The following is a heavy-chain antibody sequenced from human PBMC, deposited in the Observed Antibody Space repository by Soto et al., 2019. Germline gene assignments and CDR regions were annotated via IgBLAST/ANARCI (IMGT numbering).Heavy chain of an antibody. CDR2: IIPIFGTA. CDR1: GGTFSSYA. D-gene: IGHD1-7*01. J-gene: IGHJ3*02. CDR3: ARDRRGNWNYPPADAFDI. V-gene: IGHV1-69*13. Sequence: SVKVSCKASGGTFSSYAISWVRQAPGQGLEWMGGIIPIFGTANYAQKFQGRVTITADESTSTAYMELSSLRSEDTAVYYCARDRRGNWNYPPADAFDIWGQGTMVTV.